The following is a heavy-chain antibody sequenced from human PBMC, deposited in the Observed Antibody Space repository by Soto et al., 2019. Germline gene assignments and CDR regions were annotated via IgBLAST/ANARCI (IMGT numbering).Heavy chain of an antibody. J-gene: IGHJ6*02. CDR1: GGTFSSYA. V-gene: IGHV1-69*06. Sequence: SVKVSCKASGGTFSSYAISWVRQAPGQGLEWMGGIIPIFGTANYAQKFQGRVTITADKSTSTAYMELSSLRSEDTAVYYCARDENIVVVPAAIYGGDYYYYYGMDVWGQGTTVTVSS. CDR2: IIPIFGTA. D-gene: IGHD2-2*02. CDR3: ARDENIVVVPAAIYGGDYYYYYGMDV.